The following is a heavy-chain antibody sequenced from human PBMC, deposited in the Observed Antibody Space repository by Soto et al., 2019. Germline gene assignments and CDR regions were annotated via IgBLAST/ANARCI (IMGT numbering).Heavy chain of an antibody. D-gene: IGHD3-9*01. CDR3: ARGDLDGILTGYYMGPGDYYYYYYMDV. CDR2: ISAYNGNT. V-gene: IGHV1-18*01. Sequence: ASVKVSCKASGYTFTSYGISWVRQAPGQGLEWMGWISAYNGNTNYAQKLQGRVTMTTDTSTSTAYMELRSLRSDDTAVYYCARGDLDGILTGYYMGPGDYYYYYYMDVWGKGTTVTVSS. CDR1: GYTFTSYG. J-gene: IGHJ6*03.